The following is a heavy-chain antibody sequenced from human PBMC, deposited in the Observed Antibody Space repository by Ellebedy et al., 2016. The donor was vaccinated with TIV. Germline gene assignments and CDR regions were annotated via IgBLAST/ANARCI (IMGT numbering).Heavy chain of an antibody. D-gene: IGHD3-3*02. Sequence: GESLKISCAASGFIISGDWMSWVRQAPGKGLEWVAHINPDGSAEYYVDSVKGRFTISRDNAKRSLFLQMNSLRVDDTAVYYCARVKQILAQGQTYGLDVWGRGTTVTVSS. J-gene: IGHJ6*02. CDR1: GFIISGDW. CDR2: INPDGSAE. CDR3: ARVKQILAQGQTYGLDV. V-gene: IGHV3-7*03.